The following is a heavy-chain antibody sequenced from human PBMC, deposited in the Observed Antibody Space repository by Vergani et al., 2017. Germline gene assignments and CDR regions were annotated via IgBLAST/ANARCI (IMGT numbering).Heavy chain of an antibody. D-gene: IGHD3-16*01. V-gene: IGHV3-23*01. CDR1: GFTFSSYA. Sequence: EVQLLESGGGLVQPGGSLRLSCAASGFTFSSYAMSWVRQAPGKGLEWVSAISGSGGSTYYADSVKGRFTISRDNSNNTLYLRMNSLRAEDTAVYYCAKDHYDYVWGSSTAELLGYFQHWGQGTLVTVSS. J-gene: IGHJ1*01. CDR3: AKDHYDYVWGSSTAELLGYFQH. CDR2: ISGSGGST.